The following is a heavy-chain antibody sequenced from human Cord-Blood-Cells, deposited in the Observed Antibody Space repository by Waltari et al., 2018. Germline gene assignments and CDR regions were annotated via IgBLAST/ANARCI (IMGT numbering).Heavy chain of an antibody. J-gene: IGHJ4*02. Sequence: EVQLVESGGGLVKPGGSLRLSCAASGFTFSSYSMNWVRQAPGKGLEWVSSISSSSSYIYYADSVKGRFTISRDNAKNSLYLQMNSLRAEDTAVYYCAPHCSSTSCYDYWGQGTLVTVSS. CDR3: APHCSSTSCYDY. D-gene: IGHD2-2*01. CDR2: ISSSSSYI. V-gene: IGHV3-21*01. CDR1: GFTFSSYS.